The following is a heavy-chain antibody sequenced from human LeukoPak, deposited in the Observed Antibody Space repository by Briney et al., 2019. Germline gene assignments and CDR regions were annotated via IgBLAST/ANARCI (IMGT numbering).Heavy chain of an antibody. V-gene: IGHV3-73*01. CDR1: GFTFSGSA. D-gene: IGHD4-11*01. CDR2: IRSKANSYAT. CDR3: TRPIWVVYSKSSGPWFDP. Sequence: GGSLRLSCAASGFTFSGSAMHWVRQASGKGLEWVGRIRSKANSYATAYAASVKGRFTISRDDSKNTAYLQMNSLKTEDTAVYYCTRPIWVVYSKSSGPWFDPWGQGTLVTVSS. J-gene: IGHJ5*02.